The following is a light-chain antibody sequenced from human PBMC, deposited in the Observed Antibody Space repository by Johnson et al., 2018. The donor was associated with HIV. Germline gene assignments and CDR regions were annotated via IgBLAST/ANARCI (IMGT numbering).Light chain of an antibody. J-gene: IGLJ1*01. CDR3: GTWDSSLSAYV. V-gene: IGLV1-51*02. Sequence: QLVLTQPPSVSAAPGQRVTISCSGSSSNIGNNYVSWYQQIPGTAPKLLIYENNKRPSGIPDRFSGSKSGTSATLGITGLQTGDEADYYCGTWDSSLSAYVFGTGTKVTV. CDR2: ENN. CDR1: SSNIGNNY.